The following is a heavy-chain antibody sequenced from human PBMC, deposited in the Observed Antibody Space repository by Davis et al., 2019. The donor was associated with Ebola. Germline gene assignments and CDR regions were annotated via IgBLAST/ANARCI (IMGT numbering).Heavy chain of an antibody. CDR2: IYSGGST. Sequence: GESLKISCAASGFTVSSNYMSWVRQAPGKGLEWVSVIYSGGSTYYADSVKGRFTISRHNSKNTLYLQMNSLRAEDTAVYYCARGYDFWSGWTLDVWGQGTTVTVSS. D-gene: IGHD3-3*01. CDR1: GFTVSSNY. V-gene: IGHV3-53*04. CDR3: ARGYDFWSGWTLDV. J-gene: IGHJ6*02.